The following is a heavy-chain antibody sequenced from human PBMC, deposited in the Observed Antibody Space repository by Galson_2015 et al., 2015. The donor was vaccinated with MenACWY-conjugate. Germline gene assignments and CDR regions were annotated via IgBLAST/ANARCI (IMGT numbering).Heavy chain of an antibody. CDR1: GYSISSGYY. D-gene: IGHD4-17*01. CDR3: AREYGDYDY. Sequence: SETLSLTCAVSGYSISSGYYWGWIRQPPGKGLEWIGSIYHSGRTYFNPSLKSRLTMSVDTSKNQFSLKLSSVTAADTAVYYCAREYGDYDYWGQGTLVTVSS. V-gene: IGHV4-38-2*02. J-gene: IGHJ4*02. CDR2: IYHSGRT.